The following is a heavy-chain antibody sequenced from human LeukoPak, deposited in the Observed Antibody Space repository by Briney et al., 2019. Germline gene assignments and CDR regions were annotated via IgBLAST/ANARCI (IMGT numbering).Heavy chain of an antibody. CDR2: ISGSGGST. CDR3: AKKARGYSYGHNFDY. D-gene: IGHD5-18*01. J-gene: IGHJ4*02. V-gene: IGHV3-23*01. Sequence: GGSLRLSCAASGFTFSRYAMSWVRQAPGKGLEWVSAISGSGGSTYYADSVKGRFTISRDNSKNTLYLQMNSLRAEDTAVYYCAKKARGYSYGHNFDYWGQGTLVTVSS. CDR1: GFTFSRYA.